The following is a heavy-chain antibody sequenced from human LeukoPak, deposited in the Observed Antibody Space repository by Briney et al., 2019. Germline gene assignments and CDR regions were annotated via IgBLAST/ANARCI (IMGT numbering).Heavy chain of an antibody. J-gene: IGHJ4*02. D-gene: IGHD6-19*01. CDR1: GGSIRSYY. CDR2: VYYSGST. Sequence: PSETLSLTCTVSGGSIRSYYWNWIRQSPGKGLEWIGYVYYSGSTNYNPSLKSRVTISLDMFKNQFSLKLSSVTAADTAVYYCATGVALAGDWVFGDWGQGTLVTVSS. CDR3: ATGVALAGDWVFGD. V-gene: IGHV4-59*01.